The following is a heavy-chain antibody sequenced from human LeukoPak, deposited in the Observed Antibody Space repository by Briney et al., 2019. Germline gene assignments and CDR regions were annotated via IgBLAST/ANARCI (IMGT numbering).Heavy chain of an antibody. CDR3: AREAAGYSSSWYNWFDP. CDR1: GYSISSGYY. CDR2: IYHSGST. J-gene: IGHJ5*02. D-gene: IGHD6-13*01. V-gene: IGHV4-38-2*02. Sequence: KSSETLSLTCTVSGYSISSGYYWGWIRQPPGKGLEWIGSIYHSGSTYYNPSLKSRVTISVDTSKNQFSLKLSSVTAADTAVYYCAREAAGYSSSWYNWFDPWGQGTLVTVSS.